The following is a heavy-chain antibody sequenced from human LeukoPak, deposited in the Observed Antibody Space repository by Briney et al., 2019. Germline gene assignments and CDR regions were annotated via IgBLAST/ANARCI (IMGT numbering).Heavy chain of an antibody. CDR3: AKARGYFDTESYRSFDY. D-gene: IGHD3-22*01. J-gene: IGHJ4*02. CDR1: GFTFNTYA. Sequence: PGGSLRLSCAASGFTFNTYAMNWVRQAPGKGLEWVSAIGGGGATTYYADSVKGRFTISRDNSENTLYLQMNSLRAEDTAVYYCAKARGYFDTESYRSFDYWGQGALVTVSS. V-gene: IGHV3-23*01. CDR2: IGGGGATT.